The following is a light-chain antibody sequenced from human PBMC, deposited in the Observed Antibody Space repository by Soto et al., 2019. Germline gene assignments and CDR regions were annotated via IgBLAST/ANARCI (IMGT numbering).Light chain of an antibody. CDR2: GAS. CDR1: QSVSSSF. Sequence: IVLTQSPGTLSLSPGERATLSCRASQSVSSSFLAWYPQKPGQAPRLLIYGASSRATGIPDRFSGSGSGTDCKLTISILEPEDFAVYYCQQYGSSPWTFGQGTKVEIK. CDR3: QQYGSSPWT. V-gene: IGKV3-20*01. J-gene: IGKJ1*01.